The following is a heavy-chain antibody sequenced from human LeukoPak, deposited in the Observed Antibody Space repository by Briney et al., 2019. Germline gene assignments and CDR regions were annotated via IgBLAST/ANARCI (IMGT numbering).Heavy chain of an antibody. V-gene: IGHV3-7*05. Sequence: GGSLRLSCAASGFTFSNYWMTWGRQGAGKGLEWVASIKQDGSEKYYVASVKGRFTISRDSAKNSLYLQMNSLRAEDTAIYYCARRLTGDDSFDIWGQGTMVTVSS. CDR3: ARRLTGDDSFDI. D-gene: IGHD7-27*01. CDR1: GFTFSNYW. CDR2: IKQDGSEK. J-gene: IGHJ3*02.